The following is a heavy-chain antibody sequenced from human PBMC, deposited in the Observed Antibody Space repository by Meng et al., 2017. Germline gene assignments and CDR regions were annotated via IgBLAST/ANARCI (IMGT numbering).Heavy chain of an antibody. Sequence: ASVKVSCKASGYTFTSYAMHWVRQAPGQRLEWMGWINAGNGKTKDSQKFQGRVTITRDTSVSTAYMELSSLRSEGAAVYYCASREGDITMVRGVMANYYYGMDVWGQGTTVTVSS. CDR1: GYTFTSYA. V-gene: IGHV1-3*01. J-gene: IGHJ6*02. CDR2: INAGNGKT. CDR3: ASREGDITMVRGVMANYYYGMDV. D-gene: IGHD3-10*01.